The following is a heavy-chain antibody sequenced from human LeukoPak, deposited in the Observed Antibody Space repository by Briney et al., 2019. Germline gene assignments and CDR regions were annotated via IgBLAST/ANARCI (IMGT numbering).Heavy chain of an antibody. CDR3: ARESRIAARRADDAFDI. V-gene: IGHV4-61*02. D-gene: IGHD6-6*01. Sequence: SETLSLTCTVSGGSISSGSYYWNWIRQPAGKGLEWIGRIYNSGSTNYNPSLKSRVTISVDTSKNQFSLKLSSVSAADTAVYYCARESRIAARRADDAFDIWGQGTTVTVSS. CDR2: IYNSGST. J-gene: IGHJ3*02. CDR1: GGSISSGSYY.